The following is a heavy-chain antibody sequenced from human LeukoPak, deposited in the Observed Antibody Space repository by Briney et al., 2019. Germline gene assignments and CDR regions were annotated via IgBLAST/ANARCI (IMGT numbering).Heavy chain of an antibody. V-gene: IGHV1-8*01. Sequence: ASVKVSCKASGYTFTSYDINWVRQATGQGLEWMGWMNPNSGNTGYAQKFQGRVTMTRNTSISTAYMELSSLRSEDAAVYYCARSGTMVRGVISLWGQGTLVTVSS. CDR1: GYTFTSYD. CDR3: ARSGTMVRGVISL. CDR2: MNPNSGNT. D-gene: IGHD3-10*01. J-gene: IGHJ4*02.